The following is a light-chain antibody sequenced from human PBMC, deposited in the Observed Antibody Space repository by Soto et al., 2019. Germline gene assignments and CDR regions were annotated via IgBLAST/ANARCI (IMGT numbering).Light chain of an antibody. CDR3: QQYGGYPWT. CDR1: QSIGSW. J-gene: IGKJ1*01. V-gene: IGKV1-5*03. CDR2: KAS. Sequence: DIQMTQSPSTLSASVGDRVTITCRASQSIGSWLVWYQQKPGKAPKVLIYKASSLESGVPSRFSGSGSGTAFTLTISSLQPDDFATYYCQQYGGYPWTFGQGTKVEVK.